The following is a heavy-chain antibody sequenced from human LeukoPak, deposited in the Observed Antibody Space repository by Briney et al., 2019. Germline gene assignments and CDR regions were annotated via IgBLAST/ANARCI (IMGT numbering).Heavy chain of an antibody. J-gene: IGHJ6*04. CDR1: GFTFSSYA. CDR3: AKDKDSIYYYYGMDV. V-gene: IGHV3-23*01. Sequence: PGGSLRLSCAASGFTFSSYAMSWVRQAPGKGLEWVSAISGSGGSTYYADSVKGRFTISRDNSKNTLYLQMNSLRAEDTAVYYCAKDKDSIYYYYGMDVWGKGTTVTVSS. D-gene: IGHD3-22*01. CDR2: ISGSGGST.